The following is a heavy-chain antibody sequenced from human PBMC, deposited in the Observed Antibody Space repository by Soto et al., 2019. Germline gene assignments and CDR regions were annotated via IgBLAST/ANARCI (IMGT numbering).Heavy chain of an antibody. Sequence: GGSLRLSCAASGFTFSSYAMHWVRQAPGKGLEWVAVISYDGSNKYYADSVKGRFTISRDNSKNTLYLQTNSLRAEDTAVYYCASLDPVDYWGQGTLVTVSS. CDR3: ASLDPVDY. D-gene: IGHD1-1*01. J-gene: IGHJ4*02. CDR1: GFTFSSYA. CDR2: ISYDGSNK. V-gene: IGHV3-30-3*01.